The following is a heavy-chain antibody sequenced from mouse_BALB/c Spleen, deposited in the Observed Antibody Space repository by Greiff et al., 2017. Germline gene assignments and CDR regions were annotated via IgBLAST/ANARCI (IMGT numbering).Heavy chain of an antibody. CDR1: GDSITSCY. CDR2: ISYSGST. V-gene: IGHV3-8*02. Sequence: VQLQQSGPSLVKPSQTLSLTCSVTGDSITSCYWNWIRKFPGNKLEYMGYISYSGSTYYNPSLKSRISITRDTSKNQYYLQLNSVTTEDTATYYCARWEYGNYGYFDVWGAGTTFTVSS. CDR3: ARWEYGNYGYFDV. D-gene: IGHD2-10*02. J-gene: IGHJ1*01.